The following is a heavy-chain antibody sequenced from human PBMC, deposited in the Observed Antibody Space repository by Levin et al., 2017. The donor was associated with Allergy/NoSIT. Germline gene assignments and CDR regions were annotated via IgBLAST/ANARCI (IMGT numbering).Heavy chain of an antibody. D-gene: IGHD5-12*01. Sequence: LSLTCAASGFTFSSYGMHWVRQAPGKGLEWVAVIWYDGSNKYYADSVKGRFTISRDNSKNTLYLQMNSLRAEDTAVYYCARDWDIVATNGMDVWGQGTTVTVSS. CDR1: GFTFSSYG. CDR2: IWYDGSNK. CDR3: ARDWDIVATNGMDV. J-gene: IGHJ6*02. V-gene: IGHV3-33*01.